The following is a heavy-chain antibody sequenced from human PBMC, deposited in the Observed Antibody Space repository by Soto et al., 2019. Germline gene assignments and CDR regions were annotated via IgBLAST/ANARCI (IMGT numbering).Heavy chain of an antibody. Sequence: GGSLRLSCAASGFTFSSYWMSWVRQAPGKGLEWVANIKQDGSEKYYVDSVKGRFTISRDNAKNSLYLQMNSLRAEDTAVYYCAGGGFFRKYLQLWSPAVHPGYWGHGTLVTVSS. V-gene: IGHV3-7*05. J-gene: IGHJ4*01. CDR2: IKQDGSEK. D-gene: IGHD5-18*01. CDR3: AGGGFFRKYLQLWSPAVHPGY. CDR1: GFTFSSYW.